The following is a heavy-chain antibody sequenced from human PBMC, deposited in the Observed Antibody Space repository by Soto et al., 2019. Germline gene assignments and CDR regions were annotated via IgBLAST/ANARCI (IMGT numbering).Heavy chain of an antibody. V-gene: IGHV4-59*01. D-gene: IGHD2-21*01. CDR1: GGSIGTYN. CDR3: ARRAVVAVTGSLDNWLDP. CDR2: VYSSGST. Sequence: SETLSLTCTVSGGSIGTYNWNWLRQPPGKALEWIGYVYSSGSTNYNPSLKSRVTISVDTSRNQFSLKVNSVTAADTAVYYCARRAVVAVTGSLDNWLDPWGQGILVTVSS. J-gene: IGHJ5*02.